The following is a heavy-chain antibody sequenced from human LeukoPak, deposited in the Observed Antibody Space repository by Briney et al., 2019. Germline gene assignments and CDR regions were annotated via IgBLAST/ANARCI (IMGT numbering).Heavy chain of an antibody. CDR3: ATFGCNGDCDY. CDR2: ITGRGGYT. V-gene: IGHV3-23*01. Sequence: PGGSLRLSCAASGFTFSTYTMSWVRQAPGKGLEGVSAITGRGGYTYYADSVKGRFTISRDNSTNTMFLQMNSLRAEDTAVYYCATFGCNGDCDYWGQGTLVTVSS. J-gene: IGHJ4*02. D-gene: IGHD3-10*01. CDR1: GFTFSTYT.